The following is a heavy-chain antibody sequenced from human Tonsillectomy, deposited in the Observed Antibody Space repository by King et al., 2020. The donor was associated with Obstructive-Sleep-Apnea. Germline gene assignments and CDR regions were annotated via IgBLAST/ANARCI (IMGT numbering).Heavy chain of an antibody. D-gene: IGHD3-22*01. J-gene: IGHJ4*02. CDR2: IKSKTDGGTT. CDR1: GFTFSNAW. V-gene: IGHV3-15*01. CDR3: TTDYYDSSGYYLDH. Sequence: QLVQSGGGLVKPGGSLRLSCAASGFTFSNAWMSWVRQAPGRGLEWVGRIKSKTDGGTTDYAAPVKVRFTISRDDSKNTLYLQMNSLKTEDTAVYYCTTDYYDSSGYYLDHWGQGTLVTVSS.